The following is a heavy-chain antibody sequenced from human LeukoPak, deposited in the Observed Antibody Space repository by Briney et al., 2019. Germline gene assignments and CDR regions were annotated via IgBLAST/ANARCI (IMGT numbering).Heavy chain of an antibody. CDR2: INSSSSTI. Sequence: GGPLRLSCAASGFTFSSYSMNWVRQAPGKGLEWVSYINSSSSTIYYADSVKGRFTISRDNAKNSLYLQMNSLRAEDTAVYYCARDAENFYSSSWYIWFDPWGQGTLVTVSS. D-gene: IGHD6-13*01. J-gene: IGHJ5*02. V-gene: IGHV3-48*01. CDR1: GFTFSSYS. CDR3: ARDAENFYSSSWYIWFDP.